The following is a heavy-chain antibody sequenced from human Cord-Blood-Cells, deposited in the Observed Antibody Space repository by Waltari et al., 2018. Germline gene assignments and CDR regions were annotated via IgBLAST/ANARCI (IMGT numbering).Heavy chain of an antibody. Sequence: QVQLQESGPGLVKPSETLSLTCAVSGYSISSGYYWGWIRPPTGKGLEWIGSIYHSGSTYYNPSLKSRVTISVDTSKNQFSLKLSSVTAADTAVYYCARGDYYGSGSYYIYFDYWGQGTLVTVSS. V-gene: IGHV4-38-2*01. CDR1: GYSISSGYY. D-gene: IGHD3-10*01. CDR3: ARGDYYGSGSYYIYFDY. CDR2: IYHSGST. J-gene: IGHJ4*02.